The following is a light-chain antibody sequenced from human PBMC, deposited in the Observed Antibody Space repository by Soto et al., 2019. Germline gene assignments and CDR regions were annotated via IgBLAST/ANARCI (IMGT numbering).Light chain of an antibody. V-gene: IGKV1-5*03. CDR2: KAS. CDR1: QTISTL. J-gene: IGKJ1*01. Sequence: DIQMTQSPSTLSASVGDRVTSTCRASQTISTLLAWYQQRPGKAPNLLIYKASSLESGVPSRFRGSGSGTEFTLTISSLQPDDFATYFCQQYSTYPWTFGQGPKVEVK. CDR3: QQYSTYPWT.